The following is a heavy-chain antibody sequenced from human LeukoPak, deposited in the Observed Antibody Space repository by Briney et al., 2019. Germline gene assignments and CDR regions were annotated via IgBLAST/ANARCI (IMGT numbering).Heavy chain of an antibody. CDR3: ARGPPSDY. CDR2: INHSGST. CDR1: GGSFSGYY. V-gene: IGHV4-34*01. Sequence: PSETLSLTCAVYGGSFSGYYWSWIRQPPGKGLEWIGEINHSGSTNYNPSLESRATISVDTSKNQFSLKLSSVTAADTAVYYCARGPPSDYWGQGTLVSVSA. J-gene: IGHJ4*02.